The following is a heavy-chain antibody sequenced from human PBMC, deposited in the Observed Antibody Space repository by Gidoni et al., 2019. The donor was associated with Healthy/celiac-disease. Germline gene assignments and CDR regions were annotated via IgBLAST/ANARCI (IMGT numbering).Heavy chain of an antibody. Sequence: QLQLVQSGAEVKKPVSSVKVSCKASGGTFSRYAISWVRQAPGQGLEWMGGIIPIFGTANYAQKVQGRVTITADESTSTAYMELSSLRSEDTAVYYCARGVVPAALRFNWFDPWDQGTLVTVSS. CDR1: GGTFSRYA. CDR2: IIPIFGTA. D-gene: IGHD2-2*01. V-gene: IGHV1-69*01. CDR3: ARGVVPAALRFNWFDP. J-gene: IGHJ5*02.